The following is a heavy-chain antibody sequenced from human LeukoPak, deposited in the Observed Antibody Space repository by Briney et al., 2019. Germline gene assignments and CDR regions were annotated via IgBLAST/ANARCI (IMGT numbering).Heavy chain of an antibody. CDR1: GYTFTSYG. CDR3: ARDIGYCGGGGCRYWFDP. Sequence: ASVKVSCKASGYTFTSYGISWVRQAPGQGLEWMGWISAYNGNTNYAQKLQGRVTMTTDTSTSTAYMELRSLRSDDTALYYCARDIGYCGGGGCRYWFDPWGQGTLVTVSS. V-gene: IGHV1-18*01. CDR2: ISAYNGNT. J-gene: IGHJ5*02. D-gene: IGHD2-15*01.